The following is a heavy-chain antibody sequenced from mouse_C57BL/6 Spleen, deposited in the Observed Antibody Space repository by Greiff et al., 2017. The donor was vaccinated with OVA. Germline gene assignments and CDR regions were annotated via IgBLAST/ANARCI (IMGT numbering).Heavy chain of an antibody. V-gene: IGHV5-4*01. CDR1: GFTFSSYA. CDR3: ARAGYPDYFDY. Sequence: EVQRVESGGGLVKPGGSLKLSCAASGFTFSSYAMSWVRQTPEKRLEWVATISDGGSYTYYPDNVKGRFTISRDNAKNNLYLQMSHLKSEDTAMYYCARAGYPDYFDYWGQGTTLTVSS. D-gene: IGHD2-14*01. CDR2: ISDGGSYT. J-gene: IGHJ2*01.